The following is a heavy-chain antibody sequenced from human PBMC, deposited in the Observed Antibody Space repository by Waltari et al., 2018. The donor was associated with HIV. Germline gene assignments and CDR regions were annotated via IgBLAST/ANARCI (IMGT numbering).Heavy chain of an antibody. V-gene: IGHV4-39*07. CDR1: GGSISSSSSY. D-gene: IGHD3-22*01. CDR3: ARVGQENKGHYYDSSGWYYFDY. J-gene: IGHJ4*02. CDR2: IYYSGST. Sequence: QLQLQESGPGLVKPSETLSLTCTVSGGSISSSSSYWGWIRQPPGKGLEWIGSIYYSGSTYYNPSLKSRVTISVDTSKNQFSLKLSSVTAADTAVYYCARVGQENKGHYYDSSGWYYFDYWGQGTLVTVSS.